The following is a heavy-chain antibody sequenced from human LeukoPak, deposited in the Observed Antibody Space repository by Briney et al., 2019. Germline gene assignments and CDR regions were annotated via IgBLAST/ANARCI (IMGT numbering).Heavy chain of an antibody. Sequence: GGSLRLSCAASGFTVSSNYMSWVRQAPGKGLEWVSVIYSGGSTYYADSVKGRFTISRDNSKNTLYLQMNSLRAEDTAVYYCASGYYHDAFDIRGQGTMVTVSS. CDR2: IYSGGST. J-gene: IGHJ3*02. CDR3: ASGYYHDAFDI. V-gene: IGHV3-53*01. CDR1: GFTVSSNY. D-gene: IGHD3-22*01.